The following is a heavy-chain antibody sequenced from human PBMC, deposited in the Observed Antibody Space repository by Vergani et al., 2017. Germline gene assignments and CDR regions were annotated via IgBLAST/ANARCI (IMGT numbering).Heavy chain of an antibody. CDR2: IYHSGST. D-gene: IGHD6-19*01. Sequence: QLQLQESGSGLVKPSQTLSLTCAVSGGSISSGGYSWSWIRQPPGKGLEWIGYIYHSGSTYYHPSLKSRVTISVDRSKNQFSLKLSSVTAADTAVYYCASTVGLVPTEYFQHWGQGTLVTVSS. CDR3: ASTVGLVPTEYFQH. V-gene: IGHV4-30-2*01. CDR1: GGSISSGGYS. J-gene: IGHJ1*01.